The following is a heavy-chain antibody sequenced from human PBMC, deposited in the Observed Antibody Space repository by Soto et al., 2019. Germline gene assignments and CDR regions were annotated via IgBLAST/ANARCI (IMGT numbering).Heavy chain of an antibody. CDR3: AKGGYTSYFDY. CDR1: GFTFRNYA. D-gene: IGHD5-18*01. V-gene: IGHV3-23*01. Sequence: GGSLRLSCAASGFTFRNYAMTWVRQAPGKGLEWVSTIRGSGDSTYYADSVKGRITISRDNSKNTLFLQMNSLEAEDTAVYFCAKGGYTSYFDYWGQGVLVTVSS. CDR2: IRGSGDST. J-gene: IGHJ4*02.